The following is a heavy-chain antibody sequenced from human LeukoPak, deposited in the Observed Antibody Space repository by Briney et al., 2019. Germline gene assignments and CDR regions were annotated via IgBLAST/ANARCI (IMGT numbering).Heavy chain of an antibody. D-gene: IGHD4-17*01. V-gene: IGHV3-30*02. Sequence: PGGSLRLSCAASGFTFSTYGMHWVRQAPGKGLEWVAFIRYDGSNEYYADSVRGRFIISRDNSKNTLYLQMNSLRAEDTAVYYCAKVLRIDFWGQGTLVTVSS. CDR1: GFTFSTYG. CDR3: AKVLRIDF. CDR2: IRYDGSNE. J-gene: IGHJ4*02.